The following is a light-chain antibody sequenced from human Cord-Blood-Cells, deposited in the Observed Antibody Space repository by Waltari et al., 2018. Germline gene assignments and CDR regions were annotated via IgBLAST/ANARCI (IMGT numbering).Light chain of an antibody. J-gene: IGLJ3*02. Sequence: QSALTQPASVSGSPGQSITISCTGTSSDVGGYNYVSWYQQHPGKAPKLMIYDFSKRPSGVSNRFSGSKSGNAASLTISGIQAEDEADYYCSSYTSSSTWVFGGGTKLTVL. CDR2: DFS. CDR3: SSYTSSSTWV. V-gene: IGLV2-14*01. CDR1: SSDVGGYNY.